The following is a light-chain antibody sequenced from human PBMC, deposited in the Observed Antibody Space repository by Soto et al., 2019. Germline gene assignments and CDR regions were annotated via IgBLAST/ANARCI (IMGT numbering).Light chain of an antibody. J-gene: IGKJ4*01. CDR1: QSISSNY. Sequence: EIVLTQSPGTLSLSPGETVTLSCRASQSISSNYVAWFQHKPGQAPRLLIYGASSRAPGIPERFSGSGSGTDFSLTFNRLEPEDSAVFYCQQYGYPQLTFGGGTKVEIK. CDR2: GAS. CDR3: QQYGYPQLT. V-gene: IGKV3-20*01.